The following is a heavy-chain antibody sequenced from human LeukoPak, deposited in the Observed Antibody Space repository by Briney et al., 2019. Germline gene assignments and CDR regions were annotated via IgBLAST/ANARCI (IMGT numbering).Heavy chain of an antibody. CDR2: INPNSCGT. J-gene: IGHJ5*02. Sequence: GASVKVSCKASGYTFTAYYIHWVRQAPGQGLEWMGWINPNSCGTNYAQKFQGRVTMTRDTSISTAYMDLSRLTSDDTAVYYCARDRRSNSWGSRGGRVSWSWFDPWGQGTLVTVSS. CDR1: GYTFTAYY. CDR3: ARDRRSNSWGSRGGRVSWSWFDP. D-gene: IGHD6-13*01. V-gene: IGHV1-2*02.